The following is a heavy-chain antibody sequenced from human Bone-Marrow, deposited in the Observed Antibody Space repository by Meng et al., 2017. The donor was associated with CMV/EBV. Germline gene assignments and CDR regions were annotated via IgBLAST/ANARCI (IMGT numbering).Heavy chain of an antibody. D-gene: IGHD2-2*01. CDR3: ARGGYFCTSTTCYFDY. J-gene: IGHJ4*02. CDR1: GGSFSGYY. Sequence: ESLKISCAVYGGSFSGYYWSWIRQPPGKGLEWIGYIYYSENTNYNPSLKSRVTISVDTSKNQFSLKLSSVTAADTAVYYCARGGYFCTSTTCYFDYWGQGTLVTVSS. CDR2: IYYSENT. V-gene: IGHV4-59*01.